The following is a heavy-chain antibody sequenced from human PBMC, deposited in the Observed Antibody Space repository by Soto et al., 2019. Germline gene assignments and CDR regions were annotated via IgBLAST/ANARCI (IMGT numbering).Heavy chain of an antibody. CDR3: VTIMFLGGPIYVGD. CDR1: ATRLSIFS. V-gene: IGHV1-69*01. J-gene: IGHJ4*02. D-gene: IGHD3-10*01. Sequence: QVQLVQSGAEVRKPGSSVRVSCKTSATRLSIFSLNWVRQAPGHGLDWMWGVLPITRSTDYAQKYQGRMTITADGASVTFYMELSTLRSAGTASQYCVTIMFLGGPIYVGDGGQGRLISVSS. CDR2: VLPITRST.